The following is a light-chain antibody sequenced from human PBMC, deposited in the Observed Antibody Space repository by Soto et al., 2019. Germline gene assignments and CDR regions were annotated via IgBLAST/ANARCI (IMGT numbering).Light chain of an antibody. V-gene: IGKV1-39*01. Sequence: DIQMTQSPSSLSASVGDRVTITCRASQSISNYLNWYQQKPGKAPKLLIFAASSLQSGVPSRFSGSRSGPDFTLTISSLQPEDFATYYCQQSYSTPITFGQGTRLEIK. J-gene: IGKJ5*01. CDR3: QQSYSTPIT. CDR2: AAS. CDR1: QSISNY.